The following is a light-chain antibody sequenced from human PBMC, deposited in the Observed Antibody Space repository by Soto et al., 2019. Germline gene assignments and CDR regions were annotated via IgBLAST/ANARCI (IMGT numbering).Light chain of an antibody. V-gene: IGKV3D-15*01. CDR2: DAS. J-gene: IGKJ5*01. Sequence: EIVLTQSPGTLSLSPGERATLSCRASQSISSTYLTWYHQKPGQAPRLLIYDASRRATGVPARFSGSGSGIEFTLTISSLQSEDFAVYYCQQYNNWPPITFGQGTRLEIK. CDR1: QSISSTY. CDR3: QQYNNWPPIT.